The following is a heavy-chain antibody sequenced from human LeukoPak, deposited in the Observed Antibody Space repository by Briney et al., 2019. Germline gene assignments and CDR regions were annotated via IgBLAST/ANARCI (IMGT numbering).Heavy chain of an antibody. CDR2: IYYSGST. V-gene: IGHV4-61*01. D-gene: IGHD3-10*01. Sequence: SETLSLTCTVSGGSVSSGSYYWSWIRQPPGKGLEWIGYIYYSGSTNYNPSLKSRVTISVDTSKNQFSLKLSSVTAADTAVYYCARGPYGSGTLRSRNWFDPWGQGTLVTVSS. CDR1: GGSVSSGSYY. CDR3: ARGPYGSGTLRSRNWFDP. J-gene: IGHJ5*02.